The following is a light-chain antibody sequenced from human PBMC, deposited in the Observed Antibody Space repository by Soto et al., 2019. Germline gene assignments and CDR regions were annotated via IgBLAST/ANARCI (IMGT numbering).Light chain of an antibody. CDR2: DAS. V-gene: IGKV3-11*01. Sequence: EIVLTQSPATLSLSPGEGATLSCRASQTVSNFLAWYQQKPGQAPRLLIYDASKRATGIPARFSGSGSGTDFTLTISSLEPEDFAVYYCQQRSNWPPPITFGQGTRLEIK. CDR3: QQRSNWPPPIT. CDR1: QTVSNF. J-gene: IGKJ5*01.